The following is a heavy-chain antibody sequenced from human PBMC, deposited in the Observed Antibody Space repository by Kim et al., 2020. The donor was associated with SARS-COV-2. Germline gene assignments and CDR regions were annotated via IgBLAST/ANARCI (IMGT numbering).Heavy chain of an antibody. CDR2: FDPEDGET. J-gene: IGHJ5*02. D-gene: IGHD2-2*01. Sequence: ASVKVSCKVSGYTLTELSMHWVRQAPGKGLEWMGGFDPEDGETIYAQKFQGRVTMTEDTSTDTAYMELSSLRSEDTAVYYCATGCSSTSCHHRPGGNWFDPWGQGTLVTVSS. CDR1: GYTLTELS. V-gene: IGHV1-24*01. CDR3: ATGCSSTSCHHRPGGNWFDP.